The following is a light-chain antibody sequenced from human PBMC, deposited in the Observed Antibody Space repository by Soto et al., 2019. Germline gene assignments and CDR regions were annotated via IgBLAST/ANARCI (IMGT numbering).Light chain of an antibody. CDR3: QQRSTWPT. CDR1: QSVSSN. Sequence: EIVMTPSPATLSVSPGERATLSCRASQSVSSNLAWYQQKPGQAPRLLIYDASVRATGTPARFSGSGSGTAFTLTISSLEPEDFALYYCQQRSTWPTFGQGTRLEIK. J-gene: IGKJ5*01. CDR2: DAS. V-gene: IGKV3-11*01.